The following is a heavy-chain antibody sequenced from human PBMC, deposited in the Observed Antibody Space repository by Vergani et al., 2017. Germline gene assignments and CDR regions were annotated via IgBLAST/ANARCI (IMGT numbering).Heavy chain of an antibody. D-gene: IGHD2-15*01. Sequence: EVQLVESGGVVVQPGGSLRLSCAASGFTFNDYAMYWFRQAPGKGLEWFSLISWDGGSTYYADSVKGRFTISRDNSKNSLYLQMNSLRAEDTALYYCAKGGPGDGSPMYLIDYWGQGTLVTVSS. CDR2: ISWDGGST. CDR1: GFTFNDYA. J-gene: IGHJ4*02. CDR3: AKGGPGDGSPMYLIDY. V-gene: IGHV3-43D*04.